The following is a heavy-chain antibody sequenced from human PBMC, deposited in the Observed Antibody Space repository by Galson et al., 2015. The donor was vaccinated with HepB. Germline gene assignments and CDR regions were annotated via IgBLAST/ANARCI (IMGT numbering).Heavy chain of an antibody. Sequence: SLRLSCAASGFTFSSYAMHWVRQAPGKGLEWVAVISYDGSNKYYADSVKGRFTISRDNAKNSLYLQMNSLRAEDTAVYYCATSLSYYYDSSGDWGQGTLVTVST. V-gene: IGHV3-30-3*01. J-gene: IGHJ4*02. CDR2: ISYDGSNK. D-gene: IGHD3-22*01. CDR3: ATSLSYYYDSSGD. CDR1: GFTFSSYA.